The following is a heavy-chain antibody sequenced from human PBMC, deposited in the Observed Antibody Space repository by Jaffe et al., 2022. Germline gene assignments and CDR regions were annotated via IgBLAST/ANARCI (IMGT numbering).Heavy chain of an antibody. Sequence: EVLLEESGGGLVKPGDSLTVSCVVSGFTFNTVWMNWVRQAPGKGLEWVGRIKSKNDGGTVDYSALLRGRFIISRDDSKNLLYLQMNSLKVEDTAVYYCIADYQARISIFGHTRFEALTVWGQGTVVTVSS. V-gene: IGHV3-15*01. CDR1: GFTFNTVW. CDR3: IADYQARISIFGHTRFEALTV. CDR2: IKSKNDGGTV. D-gene: IGHD3-3*01. J-gene: IGHJ3*01.